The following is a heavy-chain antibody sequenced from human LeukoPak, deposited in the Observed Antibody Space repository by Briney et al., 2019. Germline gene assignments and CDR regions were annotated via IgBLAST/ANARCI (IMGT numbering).Heavy chain of an antibody. Sequence: PSETLSLTCTVSGGSFTAFYWSWIRQPPGKGLEWTGEVYHSGTTNYNPSLKSRVTLSIDTSKNQFSLKLASVTAADTAVYYCARGAYCTSINCYGFDYWGQGTQVTAS. CDR2: VYHSGTT. CDR1: GGSFTAFY. V-gene: IGHV4-34*01. D-gene: IGHD2-2*01. CDR3: ARGAYCTSINCYGFDY. J-gene: IGHJ4*02.